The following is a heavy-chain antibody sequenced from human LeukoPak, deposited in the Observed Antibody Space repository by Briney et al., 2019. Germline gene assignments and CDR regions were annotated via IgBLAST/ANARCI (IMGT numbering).Heavy chain of an antibody. Sequence: SETLSLTCAVYGGSFSGYYWSWIRQPPGKGLEWIEEINHSGSTNYNPSLKSRVTISVDTSKNQFSLKLSSVTAADTAVYYCARLDWRPNKQYGSGVYWGQGTLVTVSS. CDR1: GGSFSGYY. CDR3: ARLDWRPNKQYGSGVY. D-gene: IGHD3-10*01. V-gene: IGHV4-34*01. J-gene: IGHJ4*02. CDR2: INHSGST.